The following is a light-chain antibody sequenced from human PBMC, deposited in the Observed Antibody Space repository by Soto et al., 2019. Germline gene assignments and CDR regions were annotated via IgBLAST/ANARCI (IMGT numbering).Light chain of an antibody. CDR2: AAS. J-gene: IGKJ3*01. Sequence: EIVVTQSPGILSVSPGDRATLSCRASQSVGRNLAWYQQKPGQAPTLLIYAASTRATGLPARFSGSGSGTDFTLTISSVQSEDFAVYYCQEDSKWHLFTFGPGTRVDIK. CDR1: QSVGRN. V-gene: IGKV3-15*01. CDR3: QEDSKWHLFT.